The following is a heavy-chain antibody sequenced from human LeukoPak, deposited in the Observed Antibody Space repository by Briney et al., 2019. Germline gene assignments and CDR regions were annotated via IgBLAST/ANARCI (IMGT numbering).Heavy chain of an antibody. CDR1: GFTFSSYA. CDR2: ISGSGGST. D-gene: IGHD3-3*01. V-gene: IGHV3-23*01. CDR3: ATWERSGILFDY. Sequence: PGGSLRLSCAASGFTFSSYAMSWARQAPGKGLEWVSAISGSGGSTYYADSVKGRFTISRDNSKNTLYLQMNSLRAEDTAVYYCATWERSGILFDYWGQGTLVTVSS. J-gene: IGHJ4*02.